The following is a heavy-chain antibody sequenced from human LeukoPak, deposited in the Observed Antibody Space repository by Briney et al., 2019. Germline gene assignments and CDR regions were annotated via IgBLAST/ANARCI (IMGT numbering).Heavy chain of an antibody. CDR3: AKAQSNWFDP. CDR2: ISYDGSNK. V-gene: IGHV3-30*18. J-gene: IGHJ5*02. Sequence: GGSLRLSCAASGFTFSNYGMHWVRQAPGKGLEWVALISYDGSNKYFADSVKGRFTVSRDNSKNTLYLQMNSLRAEDTAVYYCAKAQSNWFDPWGQGTLVTVSS. CDR1: GFTFSNYG.